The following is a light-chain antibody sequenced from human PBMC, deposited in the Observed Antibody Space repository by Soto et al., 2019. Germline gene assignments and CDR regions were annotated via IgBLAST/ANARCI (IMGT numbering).Light chain of an antibody. Sequence: IQMTQSPSVMSASVGDTVTITCRASQDIRDRLAWLQQKPREAPKRLVYTASSLQSGVPSRISGSGFGTEFTVRIRGMKTDDFAAYYCMQQITYPWTSGPGTKVEIK. J-gene: IGKJ1*01. V-gene: IGKV1-17*03. CDR1: QDIRDR. CDR3: MQQITYPWT. CDR2: TAS.